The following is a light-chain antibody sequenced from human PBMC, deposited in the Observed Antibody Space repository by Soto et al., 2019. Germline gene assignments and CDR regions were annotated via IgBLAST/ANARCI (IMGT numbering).Light chain of an antibody. CDR2: EVT. V-gene: IGLV2-8*01. CDR3: SAYAGSTFV. CDR1: SSDVGGYNY. J-gene: IGLJ1*01. Sequence: QSVLTQPASVSGSPGQSITISCTGTSSDVGGYNYVSWYQQHPGKAPKVMIYEVTKRPPGVPDRFSGSKSGNTASLTVSGLQAEDESDYYCSAYAGSTFVFGTGTKVTVL.